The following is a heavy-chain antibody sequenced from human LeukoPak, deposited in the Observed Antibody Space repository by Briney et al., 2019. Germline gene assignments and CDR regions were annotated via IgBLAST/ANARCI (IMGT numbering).Heavy chain of an antibody. Sequence: ASVKVSCKASGYTFTTYAMNWVRQAPGQGLEWMGWINTNTGNPAYAQGFTGRFVFSLDTFVSTAYLQISSLKAEDTAVYYCARAYQPLGGLSFPDSWGQGTLVTVSS. J-gene: IGHJ5*01. D-gene: IGHD3-16*02. CDR1: GYTFTTYA. CDR2: INTNTGNP. V-gene: IGHV7-4-1*02. CDR3: ARAYQPLGGLSFPDS.